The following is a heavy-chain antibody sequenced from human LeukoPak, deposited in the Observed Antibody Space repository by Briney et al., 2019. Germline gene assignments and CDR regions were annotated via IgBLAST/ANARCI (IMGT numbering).Heavy chain of an antibody. CDR1: GFIVSGKY. D-gene: IGHD2-2*02. V-gene: IGHV3-23*01. CDR2: ISGSGGST. Sequence: GSLRLSCAASGFIVSGKYMSWVRQAPGKGLEWVSAISGSGGSTYYADSVKGRFTISRDNSKNTLYLQMNSLRAEDTAVYYCAKGPYCSSTSCYTVGAFDYWGQGTLVTVSS. CDR3: AKGPYCSSTSCYTVGAFDY. J-gene: IGHJ4*02.